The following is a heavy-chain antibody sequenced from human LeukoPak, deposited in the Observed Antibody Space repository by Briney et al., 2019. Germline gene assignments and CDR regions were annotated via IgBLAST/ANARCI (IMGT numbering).Heavy chain of an antibody. CDR1: GFTVSSNL. CDR3: ARGASRISWPGVDY. D-gene: IGHD3-3*02. CDR2: SYSAGAT. Sequence: GGSLRLSCAASGFTVSSNLMTWVRQSPGRGLEWLSSSYSAGATYYADSVKGRFTISRDHSNNSVSLQMTNLRVEDTAIYYCARGASRISWPGVDYWGQGTLVTVSS. V-gene: IGHV3-53*01. J-gene: IGHJ4*02.